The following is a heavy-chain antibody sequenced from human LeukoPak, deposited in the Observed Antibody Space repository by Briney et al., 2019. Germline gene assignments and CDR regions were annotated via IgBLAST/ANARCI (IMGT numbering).Heavy chain of an antibody. CDR3: ARDNSVGDNAWWFDP. D-gene: IGHD1-26*01. V-gene: IGHV1-46*01. CDR1: GYTFTSYG. CDR2: INPTGGST. J-gene: IGHJ5*02. Sequence: GASVKVSCKASGYTFTSYGISWVRQAPGQGLEWMGLINPTGGSTGYAQKFQGRVTMTRDMFTSTDYMELSSLRSEDTAIYYCARDNSVGDNAWWFDPRGQGTLVTVSS.